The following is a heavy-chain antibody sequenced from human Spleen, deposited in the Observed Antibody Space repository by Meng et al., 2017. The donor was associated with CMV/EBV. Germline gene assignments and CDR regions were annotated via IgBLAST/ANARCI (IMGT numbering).Heavy chain of an antibody. CDR1: GFTFRTYS. Sequence: GGSLRLSCAASGFTFRTYSMNWVRQAPGKGLEWVSYISSGSSTEYYADSVRGRFTISRDNAKNSLYLQMNSLRAEDTAVYYCAALGYWGQGTLVTVSS. CDR3: AALGY. V-gene: IGHV3-48*04. J-gene: IGHJ4*02. D-gene: IGHD7-27*01. CDR2: ISSGSSTE.